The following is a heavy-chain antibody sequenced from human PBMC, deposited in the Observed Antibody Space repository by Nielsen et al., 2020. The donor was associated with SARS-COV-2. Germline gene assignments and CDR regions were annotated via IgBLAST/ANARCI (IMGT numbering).Heavy chain of an antibody. CDR1: GFTFDDYA. J-gene: IGHJ4*02. V-gene: IGHV3-9*01. CDR3: AKVGDYYGSGSPAPDY. Sequence: SLKITCAASGFTFDDYAMHWVRQAPGEGLEWVSGISWNSGSIGYADSVKGRFTISRDNAKNSLYLQMNSLRAEDTALYYCAKVGDYYGSGSPAPDYWGQGTLVTVSS. D-gene: IGHD3-10*01. CDR2: ISWNSGSI.